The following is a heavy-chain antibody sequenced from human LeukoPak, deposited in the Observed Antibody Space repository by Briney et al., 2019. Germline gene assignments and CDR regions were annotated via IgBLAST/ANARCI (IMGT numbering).Heavy chain of an antibody. D-gene: IGHD3-22*01. J-gene: IGHJ4*02. CDR1: GFTVSSNY. CDR2: IYSGGST. Sequence: GGSLRLSCAASGFTVSSNYMSWVRQAPGKGLEWVSVIYSGGSTYYADSVKGSFTISRDNSKNTLYLQMNSLRAEDTAVYYCARGYYYDSSGYNDYWGQGTLVTVSS. V-gene: IGHV3-66*01. CDR3: ARGYYYDSSGYNDY.